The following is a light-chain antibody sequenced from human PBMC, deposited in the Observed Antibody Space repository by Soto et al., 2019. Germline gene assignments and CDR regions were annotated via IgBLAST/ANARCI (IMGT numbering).Light chain of an antibody. V-gene: IGLV2-11*01. J-gene: IGLJ3*02. CDR3: CSYAGGNTWV. CDR2: DVS. Sequence: QSALTQPRSVSGSPGQSVTISCTGTRTDGGGYKYVSWYQHQPGKAPKLMIYDVSKRPSGVPDRFSGSKSGNTASLTISGLQAEDEADYFCCSYAGGNTWVFGGGTKLTVL. CDR1: RTDGGGYKY.